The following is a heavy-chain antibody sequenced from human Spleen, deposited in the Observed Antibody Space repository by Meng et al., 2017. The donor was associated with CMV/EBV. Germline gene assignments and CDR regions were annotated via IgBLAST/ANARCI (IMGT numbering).Heavy chain of an antibody. CDR2: IDPHSGDT. V-gene: IGHV1-2*06. D-gene: IGHD7-27*01. CDR1: GYPFSGYY. Sequence: QVQLVQSGAEVKKPGASVKVSCTTSGYPFSGYYIHWVRQAPGQGLEWVGRIDPHSGDTKKFQDRVTMTTDTSNSTAYMELSSLRSDDTAVYYCARGNWGSRYFDLWGRGTLVTVSS. CDR3: ARGNWGSRYFDL. J-gene: IGHJ2*01.